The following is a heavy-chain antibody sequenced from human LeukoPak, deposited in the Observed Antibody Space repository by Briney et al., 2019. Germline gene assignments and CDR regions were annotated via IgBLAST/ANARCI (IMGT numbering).Heavy chain of an antibody. V-gene: IGHV1-24*01. CDR3: ARDLGLHYYDSSGYYYSLAFDI. D-gene: IGHD3-22*01. CDR1: GYTLTELS. CDR2: FDPEEGET. J-gene: IGHJ3*02. Sequence: ASVKVSCKVSGYTLTELSIHWVRQAPGKGLEWMGGFDPEEGETIYAQKFQGRVSMTEDTSTDTAYMELSSLRSDDTAVYYCARDLGLHYYDSSGYYYSLAFDIWGQGTMVTVSS.